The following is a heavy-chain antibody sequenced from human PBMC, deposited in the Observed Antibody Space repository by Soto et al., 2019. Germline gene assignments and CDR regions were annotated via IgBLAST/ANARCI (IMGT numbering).Heavy chain of an antibody. CDR3: ARSIAARLNWFDP. D-gene: IGHD6-6*01. V-gene: IGHV3-7*01. CDR2: IKQDGSEK. CDR1: GFTFSSYW. J-gene: IGHJ5*02. Sequence: EVQLVESGGGLVQPGRSLRLSCAASGFTFSSYWMSWVRQAPGKGLEWVANIKQDGSEKYYVDSVKGRFTISRDNAKNSLYLQMNSLRAEDTAVYYCARSIAARLNWFDPWGQGTLVTVSS.